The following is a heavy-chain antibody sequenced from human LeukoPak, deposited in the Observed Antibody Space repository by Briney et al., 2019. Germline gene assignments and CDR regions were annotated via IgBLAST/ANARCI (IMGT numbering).Heavy chain of an antibody. Sequence: PGGSLRLSCATSGFTFSSYAMSWVRQAPGRGLEWVSSISGSGGNTYYADSVKGRFTIARYNCKNTLYLQMNSLRGEDTATYYCVQDLWYGEYEYWGQGTLVTVSS. D-gene: IGHD3-10*01. CDR2: ISGSGGNT. V-gene: IGHV3-23*01. J-gene: IGHJ4*02. CDR3: VQDLWYGEYEY. CDR1: GFTFSSYA.